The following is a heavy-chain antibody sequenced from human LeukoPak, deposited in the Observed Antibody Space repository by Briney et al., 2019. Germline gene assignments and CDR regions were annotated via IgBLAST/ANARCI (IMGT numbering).Heavy chain of an antibody. CDR3: ARDLRIAAAGVDAFDI. Sequence: GGSLRLSCAASGFTFSSYSMNWVRQAPGKGLEWVSYITGSSSTIYYADSVKGRFTISRDNAENSLYLQMNSLRAEDTAVYYCARDLRIAAAGVDAFDIWGQGTMVTVSS. D-gene: IGHD6-13*01. V-gene: IGHV3-48*01. J-gene: IGHJ3*02. CDR2: ITGSSSTI. CDR1: GFTFSSYS.